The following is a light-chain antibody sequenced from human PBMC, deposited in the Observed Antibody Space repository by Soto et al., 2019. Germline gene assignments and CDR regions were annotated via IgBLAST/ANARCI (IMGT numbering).Light chain of an antibody. Sequence: IVMTQSPDSLAVSLGERATINCRSSQSLFFSTNNKNFLAWFQQKPGQPPKLLFYWASTRESGVPDRFSVSGSGTDFTLTISSLQAEDVAHYYCQQYYSTPWTFGQGTKVEIK. CDR1: QSLFFSTNNKNF. J-gene: IGKJ1*01. CDR3: QQYYSTPWT. CDR2: WAS. V-gene: IGKV4-1*01.